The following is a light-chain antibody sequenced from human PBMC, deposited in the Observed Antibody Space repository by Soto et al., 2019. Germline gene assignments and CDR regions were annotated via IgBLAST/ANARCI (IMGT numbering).Light chain of an antibody. CDR1: QSINIY. J-gene: IGKJ1*01. Sequence: DIQVTQSPATLSASVGDRVTITCRASQSINIYLAWYQQKPGKAPKLLIYKASILEGGVPSRFSGGGSGTEFTLTISSLQSEDFAVYYCQQYKNWWTFGQGTNVDIK. CDR2: KAS. CDR3: QQYKNWWT. V-gene: IGKV1-5*03.